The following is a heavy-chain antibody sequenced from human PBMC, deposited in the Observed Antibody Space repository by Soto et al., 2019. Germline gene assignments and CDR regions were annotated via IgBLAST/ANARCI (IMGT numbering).Heavy chain of an antibody. J-gene: IGHJ6*02. Sequence: GASVKVSCKSSGYTFTNFGISCVRQAPGQGLEWMGWISAGNGNTNYAQKFQGRVTITRDTSASTAYMELSSLRSEDTAVYYCASSYSNYALIDYYYYGMDVWGQGTTVTVSS. CDR2: ISAGNGNT. CDR1: GYTFTNFG. D-gene: IGHD4-4*01. CDR3: ASSYSNYALIDYYYYGMDV. V-gene: IGHV1-18*01.